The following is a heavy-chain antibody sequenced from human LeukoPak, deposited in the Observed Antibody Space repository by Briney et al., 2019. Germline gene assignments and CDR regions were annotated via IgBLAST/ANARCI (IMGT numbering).Heavy chain of an antibody. J-gene: IGHJ6*03. D-gene: IGHD4-23*01. CDR1: GFTFSSYW. CDR3: AKNPPLGGGPLQYYYSMDV. Sequence: GGSLRLSCAASGFTFSSYWMHWVRQAPGKGLVWVSRINSVGSSTTYADSVKGRFTISRDNAKNTLYLQMNSLRAEDTAVYYCAKNPPLGGGPLQYYYSMDVGGKGTRVTISS. V-gene: IGHV3-74*01. CDR2: INSVGSST.